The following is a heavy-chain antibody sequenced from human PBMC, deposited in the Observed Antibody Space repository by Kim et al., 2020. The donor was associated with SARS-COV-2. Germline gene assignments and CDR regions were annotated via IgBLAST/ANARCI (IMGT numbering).Heavy chain of an antibody. Sequence: GGSLRLSCAASGFTFSSYAMHWVRQAPGKGLEWVAVISYDGSNKYYADSVKGRFTISRDNSKNTLYLQMNSLRAEDTAVYYCARDLHYYGSGSYYNVRDWFDPWGQGTLVTVSS. CDR2: ISYDGSNK. V-gene: IGHV3-30*04. J-gene: IGHJ5*02. CDR3: ARDLHYYGSGSYYNVRDWFDP. D-gene: IGHD3-10*01. CDR1: GFTFSSYA.